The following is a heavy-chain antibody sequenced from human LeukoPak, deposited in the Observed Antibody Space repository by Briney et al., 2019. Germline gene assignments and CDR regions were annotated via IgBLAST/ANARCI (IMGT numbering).Heavy chain of an antibody. CDR2: IYHSGST. CDR1: GGSISSGGYS. J-gene: IGHJ4*02. V-gene: IGHV4-30-2*01. D-gene: IGHD5-12*01. Sequence: SETLSLTCAVSGGSISSGGYSWSWIRQPPGKGLEWIGYIYHSGSTYYNPSLKSRVTISVDRSKNQSSLKLSSVTAADTAVYYCARGSSGYGNDYWGQGTLVTDSS. CDR3: ARGSSGYGNDY.